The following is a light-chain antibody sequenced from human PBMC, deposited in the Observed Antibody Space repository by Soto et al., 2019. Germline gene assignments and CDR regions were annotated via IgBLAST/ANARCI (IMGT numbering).Light chain of an antibody. CDR2: WAS. Sequence: DIVMTQSPDSLAVSLGERDTINCKSSQSVLYSSNNKNYLAWYQQKPRQPPKLLIYWASTRESGVPDRFSGSGSGTDFTLTISSLQAEDVAVYYCQLYYSTPLAFGQGTKVEIK. J-gene: IGKJ1*01. V-gene: IGKV4-1*01. CDR1: QSVLYSSNNKNY. CDR3: QLYYSTPLA.